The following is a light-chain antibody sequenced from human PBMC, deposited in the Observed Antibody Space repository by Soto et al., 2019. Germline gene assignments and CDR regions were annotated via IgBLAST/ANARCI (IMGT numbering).Light chain of an antibody. CDR2: KAS. J-gene: IGKJ1*01. CDR1: QSISSW. V-gene: IGKV1-5*03. Sequence: IQMTQSPSTLSASVGDRVTITCRASQSISSWLAWYQQKPGKAPKLLIYKASSLESGVPSRVSGSGSGTEFTLTISSLQPDDFASYYCQQYNSYWWTFGQGTKVDIK. CDR3: QQYNSYWWT.